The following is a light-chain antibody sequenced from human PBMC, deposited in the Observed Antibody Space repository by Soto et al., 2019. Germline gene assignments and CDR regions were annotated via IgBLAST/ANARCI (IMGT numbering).Light chain of an antibody. V-gene: IGLV2-8*01. J-gene: IGLJ1*01. CDR2: EVV. CDR1: KNDIGVYDF. CDR3: KSYAGSNTYV. Sequence: QAVLTQPPAASVSPVQSVTISCTGTKNDIGVYDFVSWYQHHPGKAPRLIIYEVVQRPSGVPDRFSGSKSGNTASLTVSGLQAADEADYFCKSYAGSNTYVFGSGTKVTVL.